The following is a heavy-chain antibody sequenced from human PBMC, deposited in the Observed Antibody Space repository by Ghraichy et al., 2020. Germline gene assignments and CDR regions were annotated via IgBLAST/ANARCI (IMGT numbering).Heavy chain of an antibody. CDR2: IYYSGST. Sequence: SETLSLTCTVTGGSISSYYWSWIRQLPGKGLEWIGYIYYSGSTNYNPSLKSRVTISVDTSKNQFSLKLSSVTAADTAVYYCAREVSGYGDYVWCWFDPWGQGTMVTVSS. CDR3: AREVSGYGDYVWCWFDP. D-gene: IGHD4-17*01. V-gene: IGHV4-59*01. CDR1: GGSISSYY. J-gene: IGHJ5*02.